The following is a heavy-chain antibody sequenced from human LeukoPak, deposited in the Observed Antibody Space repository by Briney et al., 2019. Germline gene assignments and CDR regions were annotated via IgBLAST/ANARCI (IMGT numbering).Heavy chain of an antibody. J-gene: IGHJ6*02. D-gene: IGHD6-13*01. CDR2: IWYDGSNK. Sequence: GRSLRLSCVASGFTFSTYAMHWVRQAPGKGLEWVAVIWYDGSNKYYADSVKGRFTISRDNSKNTLYLQMNSLRAEDTAVYYCARDHRVYVDPYYYYGMDVWGQGTTVTVSS. CDR3: ARDHRVYVDPYYYYGMDV. V-gene: IGHV3-33*08. CDR1: GFTFSTYA.